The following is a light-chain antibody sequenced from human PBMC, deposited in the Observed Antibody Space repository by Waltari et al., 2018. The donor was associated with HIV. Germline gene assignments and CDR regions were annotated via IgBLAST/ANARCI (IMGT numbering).Light chain of an antibody. CDR1: SSDVGGYNS. CDR2: HVS. Sequence: QPALPQPASVSGSPGQSITISCTGTSSDVGGYNSVSWYQQHPGKAPKLMIYHVSNRPSGVSNRFSGSKSGNTASLTISGLQAEDEADYYCTSYTSSNTLVIFGGGTKLTVL. CDR3: TSYTSSNTLVI. J-gene: IGLJ2*01. V-gene: IGLV2-14*03.